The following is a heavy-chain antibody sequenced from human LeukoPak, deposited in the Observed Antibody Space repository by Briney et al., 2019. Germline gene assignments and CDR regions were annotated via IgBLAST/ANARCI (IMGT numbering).Heavy chain of an antibody. V-gene: IGHV3-7*02. Sequence: GGSLRLSCAASGFIFSTYWMSWVRLAPGKGLEWVANINQDGSETFYVDSVKGRFTISRDNSKSTLYLQMNSLTAEDTAVYYCARGGYSGTYYFDYWGQGTLVTVSS. CDR1: GFIFSTYW. CDR2: INQDGSET. CDR3: ARGGYSGTYYFDY. D-gene: IGHD1-26*01. J-gene: IGHJ4*02.